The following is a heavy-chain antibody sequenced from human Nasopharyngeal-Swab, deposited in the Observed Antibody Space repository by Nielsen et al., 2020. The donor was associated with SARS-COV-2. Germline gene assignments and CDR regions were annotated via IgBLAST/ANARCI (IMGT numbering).Heavy chain of an antibody. D-gene: IGHD1-26*01. V-gene: IGHV3-23*01. J-gene: IGHJ4*02. CDR2: VCDSGDST. CDR3: AKDPYSGTYKGFDY. Sequence: GGYLKISCGASGISFSSFGVSWVRQAPGKGLGWVSGVCDSGDSTYYADSVKGRFTISRDNSKNTLYLQMNSLRAEDTSIYYCAKDPYSGTYKGFDYSCQGTLSTVSS. CDR1: GISFSSFG.